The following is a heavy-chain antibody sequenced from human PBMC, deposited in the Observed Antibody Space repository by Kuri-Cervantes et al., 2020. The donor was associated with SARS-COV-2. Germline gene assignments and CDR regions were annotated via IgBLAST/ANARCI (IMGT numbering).Heavy chain of an antibody. CDR3: ARFSSSSVGGYFDY. Sequence: SVKVSCKASGYTFTGSYMHWVRQAPGQGLEWMGWINPNSGGTNYAQKFQGRVTMTRDTSISTAYMELSRLRSDDTAVYYCARFSSSSVGGYFDYWGQGTLVTVSS. CDR1: GYTFTGSY. CDR2: INPNSGGT. D-gene: IGHD6-6*01. V-gene: IGHV1-2*02. J-gene: IGHJ4*02.